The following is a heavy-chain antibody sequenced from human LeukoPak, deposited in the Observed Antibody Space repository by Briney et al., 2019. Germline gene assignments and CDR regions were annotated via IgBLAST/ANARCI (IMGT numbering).Heavy chain of an antibody. CDR2: IHHSGST. CDR1: GGSINSGNYY. Sequence: PLETLSLTCTVSGGSINSGNYYWGWIRQPPGKGLEWIGNIHHSGSTYYSPSLKSRVTISVDTSKTQFPLKMNSVTAADTAVYYCARRRGGTSDYDYWGQGTLVTVSS. J-gene: IGHJ4*02. D-gene: IGHD2-15*01. CDR3: ARRRGGTSDYDY. V-gene: IGHV4-39*01.